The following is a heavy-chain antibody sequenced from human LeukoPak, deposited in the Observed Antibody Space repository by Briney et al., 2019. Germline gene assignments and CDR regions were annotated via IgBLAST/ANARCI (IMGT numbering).Heavy chain of an antibody. D-gene: IGHD6-13*01. J-gene: IGHJ4*02. V-gene: IGHV3-30*04. Sequence: GRSLRLSCAASGFTFSSYAMHWVRQAPGKGLEWVAVISYDGSNKYYADSVKGRFTISRDNSKNTLYLQMNSLRAEDTAVYYCARDTDSSSYDYWGQGTLVTVSS. CDR2: ISYDGSNK. CDR1: GFTFSSYA. CDR3: ARDTDSSSYDY.